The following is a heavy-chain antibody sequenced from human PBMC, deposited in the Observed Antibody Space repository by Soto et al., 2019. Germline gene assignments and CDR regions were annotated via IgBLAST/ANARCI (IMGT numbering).Heavy chain of an antibody. J-gene: IGHJ6*02. V-gene: IGHV4-39*01. Sequence: SETLSLTCTVSGGSVSSSSYYWDWIRQPPGKGLEWIGHIYHNGRTYYNPSLKSRVTISVDTSKNQFSLNLNSVTAADTAVYYCARRPKSGSFHYYGVDVWGRGTTVTVSS. D-gene: IGHD1-26*01. CDR2: IYHNGRT. CDR1: GGSVSSSSYY. CDR3: ARRPKSGSFHYYGVDV.